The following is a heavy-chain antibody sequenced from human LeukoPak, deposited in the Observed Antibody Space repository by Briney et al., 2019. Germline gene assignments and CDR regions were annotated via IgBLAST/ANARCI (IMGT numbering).Heavy chain of an antibody. J-gene: IGHJ4*02. CDR1: GYTFTSYG. CDR2: ISAYNGNT. V-gene: IGHV1-18*01. Sequence: ASVKVSCKASGYTFTSYGISWVRQAPGQGLEWMGRISAYNGNTNYAQKLQGRVTMTTGTSTSTVYMELRSLRSDDTAVYYCALSTVVTRRFDYWGQGTLVTVSS. D-gene: IGHD4-23*01. CDR3: ALSTVVTRRFDY.